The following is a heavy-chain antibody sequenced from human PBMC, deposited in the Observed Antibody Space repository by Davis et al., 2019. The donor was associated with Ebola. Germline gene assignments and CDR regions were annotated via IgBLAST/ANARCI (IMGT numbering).Heavy chain of an antibody. CDR1: GGSISSSNW. V-gene: IGHV4-4*02. J-gene: IGHJ6*02. CDR2: LYHSGST. CDR3: ARAPGYCSGGSCYLYYDYGMDV. Sequence: SETLSLTCAVSGGSISSSNWWSWVRQPPGTGLEWIGVLYHSGSTNYTPSLKSRVTIPVDKSKNQFSLKLSSVTAADTAVYYCARAPGYCSGGSCYLYYDYGMDVWGQGTTVTVSS. D-gene: IGHD2-15*01.